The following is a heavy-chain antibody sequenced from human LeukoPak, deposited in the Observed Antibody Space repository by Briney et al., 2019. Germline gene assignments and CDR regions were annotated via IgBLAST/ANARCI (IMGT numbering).Heavy chain of an antibody. Sequence: ASVTVSFKASVYTFTDYYMHWVRQAPGHGLEWMGWINPDSGDTYYAQKFQGSITMTRDTSITTVYMELTRLTSDDTAVYYCAKENIIGGIVDGEDYWGQGTLVTVSS. J-gene: IGHJ4*02. CDR3: AKENIIGGIVDGEDY. D-gene: IGHD3-16*01. CDR1: VYTFTDYY. CDR2: INPDSGDT. V-gene: IGHV1-2*02.